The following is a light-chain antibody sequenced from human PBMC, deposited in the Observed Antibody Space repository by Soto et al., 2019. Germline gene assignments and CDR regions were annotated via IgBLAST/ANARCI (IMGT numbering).Light chain of an antibody. V-gene: IGKV3-20*01. CDR1: QSVCSGC. Sequence: ETVLTQSPATLSLSPGERVTLSCRASQSVCSGCLAWYQQKPGQSPRLLMYGASSRATGIPDRFSGSGSGTDFTLTISRLEPEAFAVYYCQHYGTTPWTFGPGTKVGIK. CDR3: QHYGTTPWT. J-gene: IGKJ1*01. CDR2: GAS.